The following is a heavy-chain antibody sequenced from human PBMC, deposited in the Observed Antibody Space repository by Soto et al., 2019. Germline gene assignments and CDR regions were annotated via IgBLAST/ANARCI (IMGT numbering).Heavy chain of an antibody. CDR2: INHSGST. CDR1: GGSFSGYY. V-gene: IGHV4-34*01. CDR3: ARGSWIQLWFNYSGMDV. Sequence: SETLSLTCAVYGGSFSGYYWSWIRQPPGKGLEWIGEINHSGSTNYNPSLKSRVTISVDTSKNQFSLKLSSVTAADTAVYYCARGSWIQLWFNYSGMDVWGQGTTVTVSS. D-gene: IGHD5-18*01. J-gene: IGHJ6*02.